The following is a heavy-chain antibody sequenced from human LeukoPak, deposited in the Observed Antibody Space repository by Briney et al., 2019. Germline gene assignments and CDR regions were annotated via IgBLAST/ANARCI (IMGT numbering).Heavy chain of an antibody. CDR3: ARLYKVRGVIGGTYFDY. V-gene: IGHV1-46*01. CDR2: INISGGST. Sequence: GXQAPGXGXGWRGMINISGGSTSYAQNSQATVTITRHMSTTTVYMELSSLRSDDTAVYYCARLYKVRGVIGGTYFDYWGQGTLVTVSS. D-gene: IGHD3-10*01. J-gene: IGHJ4*02.